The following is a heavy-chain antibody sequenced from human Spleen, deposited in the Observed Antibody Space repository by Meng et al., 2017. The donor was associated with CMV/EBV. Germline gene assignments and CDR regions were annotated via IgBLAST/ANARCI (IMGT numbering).Heavy chain of an antibody. D-gene: IGHD1-20*01. V-gene: IGHV1-2*02. J-gene: IGHJ4*02. CDR2: INPNSGGA. CDR1: GYTFTDYY. Sequence: GESLKISCAASGYTFTDYYMHWVRQAPGQGLEWMGWINPNSGGANYAQKFQGRVTMTRDTSISTAYMDLRRLTSDDTAIYFCARVRSRYNWNDDTSWGQGTLVTVSS. CDR3: ARVRSRYNWNDDTS.